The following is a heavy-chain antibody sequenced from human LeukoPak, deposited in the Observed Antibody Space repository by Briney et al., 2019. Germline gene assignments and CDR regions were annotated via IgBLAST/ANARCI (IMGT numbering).Heavy chain of an antibody. CDR2: IWYDGSNK. J-gene: IGHJ4*02. Sequence: GRSLRLSCATSGFTFSSYGIDWIRQAPGKGLEWVAVIWYDGSNKYYADSVKGRFTISRDQSKNTAYLQMNSLRVEDTAVYYCARLGSGWSFDYWGQGALVTVSS. D-gene: IGHD6-19*01. CDR1: GFTFSSYG. V-gene: IGHV3-33*01. CDR3: ARLGSGWSFDY.